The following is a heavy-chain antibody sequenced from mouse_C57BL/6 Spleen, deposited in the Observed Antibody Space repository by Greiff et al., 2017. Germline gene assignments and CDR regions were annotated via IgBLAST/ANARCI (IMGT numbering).Heavy chain of an antibody. CDR2: IRRTSNNYAT. J-gene: IGHJ4*01. Sequence: EVQVVESGGGLVQPKGSLKLSCAASGFSFNTYAMNWVRQAPGQGLEWVARIRRTSNNYATYYADTVKDRFTISRYDSKSMLYLQRHNLKDEAVAKYYCVRETQWYAMDYWGQGTSVTVSS. D-gene: IGHD1-3*01. V-gene: IGHV10-1*01. CDR1: GFSFNTYA. CDR3: VRETQWYAMDY.